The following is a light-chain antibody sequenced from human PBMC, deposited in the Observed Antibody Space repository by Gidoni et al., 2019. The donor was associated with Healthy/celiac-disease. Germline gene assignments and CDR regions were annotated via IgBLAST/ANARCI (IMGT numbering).Light chain of an antibody. CDR3: QQYGSSSLT. CDR1: QSVSSSY. CDR2: GAS. Sequence: IVMTQSPGTLSLSPGERATLSCSASQSVSSSYLAWYQQKPGQAPRRLIYGASSRATGIPDRFSGSGSGTDFALTISRLEPEDFAVYYCQQYGSSSLTFGQGTRLEIK. J-gene: IGKJ5*01. V-gene: IGKV3-20*01.